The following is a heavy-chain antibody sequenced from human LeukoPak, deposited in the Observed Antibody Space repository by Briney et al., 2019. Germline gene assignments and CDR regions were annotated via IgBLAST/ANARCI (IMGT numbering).Heavy chain of an antibody. J-gene: IGHJ4*02. CDR2: INHSGST. D-gene: IGHD1-26*01. V-gene: IGHV4-34*01. Sequence: SETLSLTCTVSGGSISGYYWNWIRQPPGKGLEWIGEINHSGSTNYNPSLKSRVTISVDTSKNQFSLKLSSVTAADTAVYYCARGGVGATGFDYWGQGTLVTVSS. CDR3: ARGGVGATGFDY. CDR1: GGSISGYY.